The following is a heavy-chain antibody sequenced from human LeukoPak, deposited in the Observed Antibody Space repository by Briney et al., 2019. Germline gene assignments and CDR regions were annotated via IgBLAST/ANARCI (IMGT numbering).Heavy chain of an antibody. CDR3: ARDCDWNDVDYYYGLDV. D-gene: IGHD1-1*01. CDR1: GGSVSSASYY. J-gene: IGHJ6*02. Sequence: PSETLSLTCTVSGGSVSSASYYWSWIRQPPGKGLEWLGYVYYSGSTNYNPSLKSRVTISVDTSKNQFSLKLASVTAADTAVYYCARDCDWNDVDYYYGLDVWGQGTTVTVSS. CDR2: VYYSGST. V-gene: IGHV4-61*01.